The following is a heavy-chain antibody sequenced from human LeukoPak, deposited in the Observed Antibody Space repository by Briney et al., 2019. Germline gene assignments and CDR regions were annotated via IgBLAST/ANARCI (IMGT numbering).Heavy chain of an antibody. Sequence: PGGSLRLSCAASGFTFNDYAMYWVRHAPGKGLEWVSGISWNSDNIVYADSVKGRFTISRDNAKNSLYLQMNSLRAEDTAVYYCARDPEVRKDTASDYWGQGTLVTVSS. CDR3: ARDPEVRKDTASDY. V-gene: IGHV3-9*01. CDR1: GFTFNDYA. J-gene: IGHJ4*02. D-gene: IGHD5-18*01. CDR2: ISWNSDNI.